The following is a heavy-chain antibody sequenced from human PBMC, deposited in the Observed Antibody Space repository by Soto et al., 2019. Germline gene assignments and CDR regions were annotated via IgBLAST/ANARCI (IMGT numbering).Heavy chain of an antibody. V-gene: IGHV4-34*01. Sequence: LSLTCAVYGGSFSGYYWSWIRQPPGKGLEWIGEINHSGSTNYNPSLKSRVTISVDTSKNQFSLKLSSVTAADTAVYYCARGVLVGATDYYYYGMDVWGQGTTVTVSS. CDR1: GGSFSGYY. CDR3: ARGVLVGATDYYYYGMDV. CDR2: INHSGST. J-gene: IGHJ6*02. D-gene: IGHD1-26*01.